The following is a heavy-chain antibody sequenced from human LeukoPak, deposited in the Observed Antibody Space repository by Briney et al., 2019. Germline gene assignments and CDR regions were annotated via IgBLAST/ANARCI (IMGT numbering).Heavy chain of an antibody. CDR1: GGTFSSYA. D-gene: IGHD5-18*01. J-gene: IGHJ4*02. CDR2: IIPIFGTA. CDR3: ARGNSYGESLDY. V-gene: IGHV1-69*05. Sequence: SVKVSCKASGGTFSSYAISWVRQAPGQGLEWMGRIIPIFGTANYAQKFQGRVTITTDESTSTAYIELSSLRSEDTAVHYCARGNSYGESLDYWGQGTLVTVSS.